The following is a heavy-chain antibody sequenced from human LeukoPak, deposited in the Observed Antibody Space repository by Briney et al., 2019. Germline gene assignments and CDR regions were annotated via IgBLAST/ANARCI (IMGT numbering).Heavy chain of an antibody. Sequence: GGSLRLSCAVSGVPFSSYAMHWVRQAPGKGLEWVAVISYDGNNKYYADSVKGRFTISRDNSKNTLYLLMNSLRAEDTAMYYCARDSEQQLVRALDYWGQGTLVTVSS. CDR3: ARDSEQQLVRALDY. CDR1: GVPFSSYA. D-gene: IGHD6-13*01. CDR2: ISYDGNNK. J-gene: IGHJ4*02. V-gene: IGHV3-30-3*01.